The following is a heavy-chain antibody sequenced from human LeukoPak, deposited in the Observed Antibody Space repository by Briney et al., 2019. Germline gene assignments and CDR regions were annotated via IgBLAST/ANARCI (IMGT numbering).Heavy chain of an antibody. V-gene: IGHV3-48*01. CDR3: ARAGRDGYNYDFDY. J-gene: IGHJ4*02. D-gene: IGHD5-24*01. CDR1: GFTFSSYA. Sequence: PGGSLRLSCAASGFTFSSYAMSWVRQAPGKGLEWVSYISSSSSTIYYADSVKGRFTISRDNAKNSLYLQMNSLRAEDTAVYYCARAGRDGYNYDFDYWGQGTLVTVSS. CDR2: ISSSSSTI.